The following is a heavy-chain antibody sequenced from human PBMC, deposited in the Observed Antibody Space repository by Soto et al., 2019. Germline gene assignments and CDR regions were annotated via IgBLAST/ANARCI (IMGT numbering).Heavy chain of an antibody. CDR3: AIGNYDFWSGYPLNYYGLDV. D-gene: IGHD3-3*01. V-gene: IGHV3-23*01. Sequence: GGSLRLSCAASGFTFNDHAMTWDRQAPGEGLEWVSTISAGAAATFYADSVKGHVTISADKSISTAYLQWSSLKASDTAMYYCAIGNYDFWSGYPLNYYGLDVWGQRTTVTVSS. J-gene: IGHJ6*02. CDR2: ISAGAAAT. CDR1: GFTFNDHA.